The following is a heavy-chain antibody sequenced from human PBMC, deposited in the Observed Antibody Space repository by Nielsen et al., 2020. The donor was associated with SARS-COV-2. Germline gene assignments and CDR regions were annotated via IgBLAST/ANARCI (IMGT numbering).Heavy chain of an antibody. J-gene: IGHJ3*02. CDR3: ASHKGATGAFDI. V-gene: IGHV4-31*03. D-gene: IGHD1-26*01. Sequence: SETLSLTCTVSGGSISSGVYYWSWIRQHPGKGLEWIGYIYYSGSPYYNPSLKSRVTISVDTSRNQFSLKLSSVTAADTAVYYCASHKGATGAFDIWGQGTMVTVSS. CDR2: IYYSGSP. CDR1: GGSISSGVYY.